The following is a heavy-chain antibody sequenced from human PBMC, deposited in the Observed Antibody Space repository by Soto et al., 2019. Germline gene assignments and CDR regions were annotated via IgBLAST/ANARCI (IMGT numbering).Heavy chain of an antibody. D-gene: IGHD3-10*01. V-gene: IGHV1-69*06. CDR3: ARDPGYYYGSGSYPDY. CDR1: GGTFSSYA. Sequence: QVQLVQSGAEVKKPGSSVKVSCKASGGTFSSYAISWVRQAPGQGLEWMGGIIPIFGTANYAQTFQGRVTITADKSTSTAYMELSSLRSEDTAVYYCARDPGYYYGSGSYPDYWGQGTLVTVSS. CDR2: IIPIFGTA. J-gene: IGHJ4*02.